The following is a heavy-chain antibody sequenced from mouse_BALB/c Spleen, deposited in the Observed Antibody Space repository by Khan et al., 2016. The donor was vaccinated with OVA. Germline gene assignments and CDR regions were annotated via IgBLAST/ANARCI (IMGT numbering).Heavy chain of an antibody. CDR1: GYTLTTYW. CDR3: VRDRIDY. J-gene: IGHJ2*01. CDR2: INPTSGFT. Sequence: VQLQESGAELAKPGASVKMSCKASGYTLTTYWMHWVKQRPGQGLEWIGYINPTSGFTDYNQKFKDKATLTADKSSSTAYMQLSSLTSDDAAVYNCVRDRIDYWGQGTTLTVSS. V-gene: IGHV1-7*01.